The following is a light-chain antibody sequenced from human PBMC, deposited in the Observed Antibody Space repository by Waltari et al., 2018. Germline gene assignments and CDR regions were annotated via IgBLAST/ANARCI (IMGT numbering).Light chain of an antibody. J-gene: IGLJ2*01. V-gene: IGLV3-21*02. Sequence: SYVLTQPPSVSVAPGQTARITCGGNNIGSKRVHWYQQKPGQAPVLVVYADSDRPSGIPERFSGSNSGNTATLTISRVEAGDEADYYCQVWDSSSDDVVFGGGTKLTVL. CDR3: QVWDSSSDDVV. CDR1: NIGSKR. CDR2: ADS.